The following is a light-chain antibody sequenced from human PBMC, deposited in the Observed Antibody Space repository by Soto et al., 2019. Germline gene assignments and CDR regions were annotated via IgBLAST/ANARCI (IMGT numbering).Light chain of an antibody. Sequence: EMVMTQSPATLSVSPGERVTLSCRASESVHSNLAWYHQKPGQGPSLLIYYASTRVTGVPDRFSGSGSGTEFTLTISSLQSEDFGVYYCQHYSNWPPTFGPGTKVEIK. J-gene: IGKJ3*01. V-gene: IGKV3-15*01. CDR2: YAS. CDR3: QHYSNWPPT. CDR1: ESVHSN.